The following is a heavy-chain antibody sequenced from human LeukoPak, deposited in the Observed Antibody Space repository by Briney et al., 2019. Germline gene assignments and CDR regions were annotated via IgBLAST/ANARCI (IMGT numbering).Heavy chain of an antibody. CDR1: GFTFSSYW. CDR2: IKQDGSEK. J-gene: IGHJ6*03. CDR3: ARQLPAKVVPAATYYYMDV. D-gene: IGHD2-2*01. Sequence: GGSLRLSCAASGFTFSSYWMSWVRQAPGKGLEWVANIKQDGSEKYYVDSVKGRFTISRDNAKNSLYLQMNGLRAEDTAVYYCARQLPAKVVPAATYYYMDVWGKGTTVTVSS. V-gene: IGHV3-7*01.